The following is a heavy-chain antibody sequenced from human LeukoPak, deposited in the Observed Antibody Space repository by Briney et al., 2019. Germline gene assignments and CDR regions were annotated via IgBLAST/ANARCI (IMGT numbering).Heavy chain of an antibody. CDR1: GFTFSSRDW. D-gene: IGHD3-16*02. J-gene: IGHJ4*02. CDR2: ITNSGSTT. V-gene: IGHV3-48*04. CDR3: ARHRTASDY. Sequence: GGSLRLSCVASGFTFSSRDWMTWVRQAPGKGLEWISYITNSGSTTYYADSVKGRFTISRDNAKSSLYLQMNSLRAEDTALYYCARHRTASDYWGQGTLVTVSS.